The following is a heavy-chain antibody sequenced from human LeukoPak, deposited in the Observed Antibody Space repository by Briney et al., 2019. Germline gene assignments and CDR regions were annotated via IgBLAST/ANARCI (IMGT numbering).Heavy chain of an antibody. J-gene: IGHJ4*02. V-gene: IGHV3-9*01. CDR1: GFTFDDYA. CDR3: AKDSYGAKLYYFDY. Sequence: GRSLRLSCAASGFTFDDYAMHWVRHAPGKGLEWVSGISWNSGSIGYADSVKGRFTISRDNAKNSLYLQMNSLRAEDTALYYCAKDSYGAKLYYFDYWGQGTLVTVSS. D-gene: IGHD4-17*01. CDR2: ISWNSGSI.